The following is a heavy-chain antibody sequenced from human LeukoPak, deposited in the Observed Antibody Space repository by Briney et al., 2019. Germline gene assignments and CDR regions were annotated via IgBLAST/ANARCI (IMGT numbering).Heavy chain of an antibody. D-gene: IGHD3-22*01. V-gene: IGHV4-39*07. CDR2: IYYSEST. Sequence: SETLSLTCTVSGGSISSSSYYWGWIRQPPGKGLEWIGSIYYSESTYYNPSLKSRVTISVDTSKNQFSLKLSSVTAADTAVYYCARAPYDSSGNDAFDIWGQGTMVTVSS. J-gene: IGHJ3*02. CDR1: GGSISSSSYY. CDR3: ARAPYDSSGNDAFDI.